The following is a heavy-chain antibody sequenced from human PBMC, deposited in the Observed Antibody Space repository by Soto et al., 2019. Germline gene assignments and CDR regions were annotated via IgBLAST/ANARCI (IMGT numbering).Heavy chain of an antibody. Sequence: GGSLRLSCAASGFTFRIYSMHWVRQSPGKGREWVAAISYDGSNKYYADSVKGRFTISSDNSKNTLYLQMNSLRAEDTAVYYSAKLVGYSSGWNYFDYWGQGTLVTVSS. J-gene: IGHJ4*02. V-gene: IGHV3-30*18. CDR3: AKLVGYSSGWNYFDY. CDR2: ISYDGSNK. CDR1: GFTFRIYS. D-gene: IGHD6-19*01.